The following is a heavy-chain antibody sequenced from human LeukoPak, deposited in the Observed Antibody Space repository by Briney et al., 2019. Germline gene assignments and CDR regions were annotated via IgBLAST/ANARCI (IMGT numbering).Heavy chain of an antibody. V-gene: IGHV3-7*01. Sequence: GGSLRLSCAASGFTFSSYWMSWVRQAPGKGLEWVANINKDGGEKYYVDSVKGRFTISRDNAKNSLYLQMNSLRAEDTAVYYCAKDFFPKTSVYYFDSWGQGTLVTVSS. CDR3: AKDFFPKTSVYYFDS. CDR2: INKDGGEK. CDR1: GFTFSSYW. D-gene: IGHD3-16*01. J-gene: IGHJ4*02.